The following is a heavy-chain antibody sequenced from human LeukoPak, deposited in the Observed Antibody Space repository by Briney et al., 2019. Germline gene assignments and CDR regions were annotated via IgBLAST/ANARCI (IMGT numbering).Heavy chain of an antibody. Sequence: GGSLRLSCAASGFTFSSSGMHWVRQAPGKGLEWVAFIRYDGTSKYYADSVKGRFTISRDNSKNTVYLQMNSLRAEDTAVYYCAKDTRGRYSDYWGQGTLVTVSS. J-gene: IGHJ4*02. D-gene: IGHD1-26*01. V-gene: IGHV3-30*02. CDR2: IRYDGTSK. CDR3: AKDTRGRYSDY. CDR1: GFTFSSSG.